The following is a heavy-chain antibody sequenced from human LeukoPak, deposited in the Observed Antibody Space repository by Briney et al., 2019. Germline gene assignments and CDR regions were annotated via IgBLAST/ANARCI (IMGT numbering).Heavy chain of an antibody. Sequence: PSETLSLSCTVSGGSISSYYWSWIRQPPGKGLEWIGYIYYSGSTNYNPSLKSRVTISVDTSKNQFSLKLSSVTAADTAVYFFKQRPEYDILTGYYSGWYFDLWGRGTLVTVSS. D-gene: IGHD3-9*01. CDR3: KQRPEYDILTGYYSGWYFDL. CDR1: GGSISSYY. V-gene: IGHV4-59*01. CDR2: IYYSGST. J-gene: IGHJ2*01.